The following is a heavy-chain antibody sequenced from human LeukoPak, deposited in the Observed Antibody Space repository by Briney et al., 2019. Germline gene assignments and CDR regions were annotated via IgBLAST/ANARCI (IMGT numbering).Heavy chain of an antibody. CDR2: IIPIFGTA. V-gene: IGHV1-69*05. Sequence: ASVKVSCKASGYTFTFFYIHWVRQAPGQGLEWMGRIIPIFGTANYAQKFQGRVTITTDESTSTAYMELSSLRSEDTAVYYCARGPRIRGAFDYWGQGTLVTVSS. CDR1: GYTFTFFY. J-gene: IGHJ4*02. CDR3: ARGPRIRGAFDY.